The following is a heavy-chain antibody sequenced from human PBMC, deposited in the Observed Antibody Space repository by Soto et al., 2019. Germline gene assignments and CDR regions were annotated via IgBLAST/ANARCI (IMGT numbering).Heavy chain of an antibody. D-gene: IGHD4-17*01. V-gene: IGHV1-69*02. CDR1: GGTFSRYT. Sequence: SVKVSCKASGGTFSRYTFTWVRQAPGQGLEWMGRIIPILDIPNYAQNFQGRVTITADKSTSTAYMELSSLTSDDTAVYYCARGPLTTVTTFAYWGQATLVTVSS. CDR2: IIPILDIP. J-gene: IGHJ4*02. CDR3: ARGPLTTVTTFAY.